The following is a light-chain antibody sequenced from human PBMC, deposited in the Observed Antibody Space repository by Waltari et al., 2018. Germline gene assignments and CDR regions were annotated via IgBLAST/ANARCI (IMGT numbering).Light chain of an antibody. V-gene: IGLV2-14*03. CDR2: YVT. CDR1: ARDLGPYHF. Sequence: QSALTQPASVSGYPGQSFTISCPGSARDLGPYHFVSWYQHHPGKAPKLIIFYVTNRPSGVSNRFSGSKSGNTASLTISGLQAEDEADYHCSSYTSASALIFFGGGTKLTVL. CDR3: SSYTSASALIF. J-gene: IGLJ2*01.